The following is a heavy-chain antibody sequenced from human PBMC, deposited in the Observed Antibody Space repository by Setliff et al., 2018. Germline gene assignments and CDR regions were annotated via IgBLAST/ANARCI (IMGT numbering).Heavy chain of an antibody. D-gene: IGHD1-7*01. CDR1: GYIFSAYH. CDR3: ARAPSGTGFYHFFSYMDV. CDR2: IRPLRGDT. Sequence: ASVKVSCKASGYIFSAYHVHWVRQAPGQGPEWVGCIRPLRGDTKSAQKFQGGLTMTGDASIHTAFMELTGLTSDDTAVYYCARAPSGTGFYHFFSYMDVWGKGTTVTVSS. J-gene: IGHJ6*03. V-gene: IGHV1-2*02.